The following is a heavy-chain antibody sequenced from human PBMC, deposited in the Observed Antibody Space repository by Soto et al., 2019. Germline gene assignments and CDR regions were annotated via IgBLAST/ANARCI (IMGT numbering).Heavy chain of an antibody. CDR2: IWHSGST. CDR1: GGSISSGGYS. CDR3: AKVRGTGYYEVDY. V-gene: IGHV4-30-2*01. Sequence: KSSETLSLTCAVSGGSISSGGYSWSWIRQPPGKGLEWIGYIWHSGSTYYNPSLKSRVTISVDRSKNQFSLKLSSVTAADTAVYYCAKVRGTGYYEVDYWGQGILVTVSS. D-gene: IGHD3-22*01. J-gene: IGHJ4*02.